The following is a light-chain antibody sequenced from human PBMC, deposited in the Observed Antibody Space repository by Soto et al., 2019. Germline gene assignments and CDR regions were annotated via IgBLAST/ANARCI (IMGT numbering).Light chain of an antibody. V-gene: IGLV1-40*01. Sequence: QSVLTQPPSVSGAPGQRVTISCTGSRSDIGAGYHVHWYQQLPGTAPKLLIYGNNNRPSGVPDRFSGSKSGTSASLAITGLQAEDEADYYCQSYDSSLSGSVFGGGTKLTVL. J-gene: IGLJ3*02. CDR2: GNN. CDR3: QSYDSSLSGSV. CDR1: RSDIGAGYH.